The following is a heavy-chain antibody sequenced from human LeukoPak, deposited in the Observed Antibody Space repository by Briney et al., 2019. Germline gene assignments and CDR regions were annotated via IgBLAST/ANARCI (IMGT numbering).Heavy chain of an antibody. CDR2: ISSSSSYI. D-gene: IGHD3-10*01. CDR1: GFTFNKYA. J-gene: IGHJ4*02. V-gene: IGHV3-21*01. Sequence: PGGSLRLSCAASGFTFNKYAMSWVRQAPGKGLEWVSSISSSSSYIYYADSVKARFTISRDNAKNSLYLQMNSLRAEDTAVYYCARGVGSGSYYHYWGQGTLVTVSS. CDR3: ARGVGSGSYYHY.